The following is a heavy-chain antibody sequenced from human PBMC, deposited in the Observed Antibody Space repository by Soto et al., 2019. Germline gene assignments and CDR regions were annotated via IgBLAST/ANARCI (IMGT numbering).Heavy chain of an antibody. CDR1: GGTFSSYT. V-gene: IGHV1-69*08. D-gene: IGHD2-8*01. CDR2: IIPILGIA. CDR3: AIDRIANFSVLMGDY. Sequence: QVQLVQSGAEVKKPGSSVKVSCKASGGTFSSYTISWVRQAPGQGLEWMGRIIPILGIANYAQKFQGRVTITADKSTSTAYMALSSLRSEDTALYYCAIDRIANFSVLMGDYWGQGTLVTVSS. J-gene: IGHJ4*02.